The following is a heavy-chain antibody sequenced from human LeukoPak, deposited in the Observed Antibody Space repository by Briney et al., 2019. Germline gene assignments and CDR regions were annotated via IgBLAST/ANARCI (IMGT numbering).Heavy chain of an antibody. CDR3: ARVIKSYYDILTGYYGYYYYGMDV. D-gene: IGHD3-9*01. V-gene: IGHV1-18*01. CDR1: GYTFTSYG. Sequence: ASVKVSCKASGYTFTSYGISWVRHAPGQGLEWMGWISAYNGNTNYAQKLQGRVTMTTDTSTSTAYMELRSLRSDDTAVYYCARVIKSYYDILTGYYGYYYYGMDVWGQGTTVTVSS. J-gene: IGHJ6*02. CDR2: ISAYNGNT.